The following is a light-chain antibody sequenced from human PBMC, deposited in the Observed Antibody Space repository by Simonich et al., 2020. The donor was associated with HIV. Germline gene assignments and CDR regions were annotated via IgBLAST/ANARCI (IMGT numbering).Light chain of an antibody. J-gene: IGLJ3*02. CDR3: CSYAGSSTWV. CDR1: SSDVGGYNY. CDR2: EVS. Sequence: QSALTQPPSASGSPGQSVTISCTGTSSDVGGYNYVSWYQQHPGKAPKLMIYEVSKRPSGVPDRFSGSKSGNTASLTFSGLQAEDEADYYCCSYAGSSTWVFGGGTKLTVL. V-gene: IGLV2-8*01.